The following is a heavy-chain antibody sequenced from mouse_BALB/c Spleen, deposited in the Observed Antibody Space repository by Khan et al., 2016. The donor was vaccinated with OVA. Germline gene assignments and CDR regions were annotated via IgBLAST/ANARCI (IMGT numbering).Heavy chain of an antibody. D-gene: IGHD2-14*01. CDR3: TRDYRYDGSSLYAMDY. Sequence: VQLQESGAELVKPGASVKLSCKASAYTFTSYYMFWVKQRPGQGLEWIGEINPSNGGTNFNEKFKSKATLTVDKSSSTAYMQLSSLTSEDSAVYYCTRDYRYDGSSLYAMDYWGQGTSVTVSS. V-gene: IGHV1S81*02. CDR1: AYTFTSYY. J-gene: IGHJ4*01. CDR2: INPSNGGT.